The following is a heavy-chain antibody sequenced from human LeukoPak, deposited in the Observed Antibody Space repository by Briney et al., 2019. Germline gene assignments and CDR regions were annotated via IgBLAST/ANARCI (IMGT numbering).Heavy chain of an antibody. V-gene: IGHV4-59*01. CDR1: GGSISSYY. D-gene: IGHD3-3*01. Sequence: PSETLSLTCTVSGGSISSYYWSWIRQPPGKGLGWIGYIYYSGSTNYNPSLKSRVTISVDTSKNQFSLKLSSVTAADTAVYYCARGPYYDFWSGYEYYYYYYMDVWGKGTTVTVSS. CDR3: ARGPYYDFWSGYEYYYYYYMDV. CDR2: IYYSGST. J-gene: IGHJ6*03.